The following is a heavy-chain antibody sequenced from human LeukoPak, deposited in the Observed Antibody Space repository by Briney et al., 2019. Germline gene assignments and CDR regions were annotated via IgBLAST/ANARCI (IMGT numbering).Heavy chain of an antibody. D-gene: IGHD5-24*01. Sequence: PSETLSLTCTVSGGSISSYYWSWIRQPPGKGLEWIGYIYYSGSTNYNPSLKSRVTISVDTSKNQFSLRLSSVTAADTAVYYCARRVATKPKYCFDNWGQGTLVTVST. CDR3: ARRVATKPKYCFDN. CDR1: GGSISSYY. CDR2: IYYSGST. J-gene: IGHJ4*02. V-gene: IGHV4-59*08.